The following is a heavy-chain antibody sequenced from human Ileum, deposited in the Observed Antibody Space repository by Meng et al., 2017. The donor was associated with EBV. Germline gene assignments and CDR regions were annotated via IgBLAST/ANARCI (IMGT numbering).Heavy chain of an antibody. Sequence: QTTFKESGPTLVKPPQPLPLTCTFSGFSLSTSGLGVGWIRQPPGKALEWLALIYWDDDKRYSPSLKSRLTITKDTSKNQVVLTMTNMDPVDTATYYCAHSDPLEMATCFDYWGQGTLVTVSS. CDR2: IYWDDDK. CDR1: GFSLSTSGLG. V-gene: IGHV2-5*02. CDR3: AHSDPLEMATCFDY. D-gene: IGHD5-24*01. J-gene: IGHJ4*02.